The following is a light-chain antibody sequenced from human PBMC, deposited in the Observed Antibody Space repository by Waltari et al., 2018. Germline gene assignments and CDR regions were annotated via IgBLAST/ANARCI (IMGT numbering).Light chain of an antibody. CDR3: MQATQWPLT. J-gene: IGKJ1*01. CDR1: QSLVHSDGKTY. Sequence: DVVMTQSPLSLPITLGQPATISCRSSQSLVHSDGKTYLNWFQQRPGQSPRRLIYKVFNRDSGVPDRFSGSGQGTDFTLKISRVEAEDVGTYYCMQATQWPLTFGQGTKVEIK. V-gene: IGKV2-30*02. CDR2: KVF.